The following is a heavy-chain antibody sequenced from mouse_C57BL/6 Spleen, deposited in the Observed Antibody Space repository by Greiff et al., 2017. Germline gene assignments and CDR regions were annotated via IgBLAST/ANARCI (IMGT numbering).Heavy chain of an antibody. CDR3: ARSEGGDYDAFAY. D-gene: IGHD2-4*01. V-gene: IGHV1-53*01. CDR2: INPSNGGT. Sequence: QVQLQQPGTELVKPGASVKLSCKASGYTFTSYWMHWVKQRPGQGLEWIGNINPSNGGTNYNEKFKSKATLTVDKSSSTAYMQLSSLSSEDSAVYYCARSEGGDYDAFAYWGQGTLVTGSA. CDR1: GYTFTSYW. J-gene: IGHJ3*01.